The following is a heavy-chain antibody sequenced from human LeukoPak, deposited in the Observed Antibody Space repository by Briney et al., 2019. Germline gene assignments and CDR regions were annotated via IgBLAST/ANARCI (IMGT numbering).Heavy chain of an antibody. CDR2: VSTSTGNT. D-gene: IGHD5-12*01. Sequence: ASVKVSCKASGHTFSNNGISWMRQAPGQGLEWMGWVSTSTGNTNYAQRFQGRVTMTTDTSTNTAYMELRSLRSDDTAVYYCAGLLYSHFGYWGQGTLVTVSS. CDR1: GHTFSNNG. CDR3: AGLLYSHFGY. J-gene: IGHJ4*02. V-gene: IGHV1-18*01.